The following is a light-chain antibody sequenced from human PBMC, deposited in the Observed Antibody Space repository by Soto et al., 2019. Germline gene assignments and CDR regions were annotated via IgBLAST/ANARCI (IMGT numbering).Light chain of an antibody. J-gene: IGKJ4*01. CDR3: QRYKSYLP. Sequence: DIQMTQSPSTLSASVGDRVTITCRASLSISSWLAWYQQKQGKAPKLPLYHASNFESGVPSRFSSSGSGTEFSFTISSLQPGDFATYYGQRYKSYLPLCGGTQVEIK. V-gene: IGKV1-5*03. CDR2: HAS. CDR1: LSISSW.